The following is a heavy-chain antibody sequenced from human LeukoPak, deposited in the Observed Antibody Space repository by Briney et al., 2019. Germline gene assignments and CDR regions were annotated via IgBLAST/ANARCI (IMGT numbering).Heavy chain of an antibody. CDR3: ATLGSISV. V-gene: IGHV5-10-1*01. D-gene: IGHD1-26*01. CDR1: GYSFTTYW. Sequence: GESLRISCKGSGYSFTTYWISWVRQIPGKGLEWMGKIDPTDSYTNYSPSFQGRVTISADKSISTAYLQWSSLQASDTAMYYCATLGSISVWGQGTLVTVSS. CDR2: IDPTDSYT. J-gene: IGHJ4*02.